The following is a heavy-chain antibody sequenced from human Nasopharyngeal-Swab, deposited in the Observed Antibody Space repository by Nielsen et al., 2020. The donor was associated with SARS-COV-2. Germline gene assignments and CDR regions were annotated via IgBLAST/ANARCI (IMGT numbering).Heavy chain of an antibody. Sequence: GGSLRLSCAGSGFTFNTYSMIWVRQVPGEGLEWVSSISGSGSYVYYADSVKGRFIISKDSAKNSLYLQMNSLRADDTAVYFCARIAGRGSIYYYYMDVWGTGTTVTVSS. CDR2: ISGSGSYV. J-gene: IGHJ6*03. CDR1: GFTFNTYS. D-gene: IGHD1-26*01. CDR3: ARIAGRGSIYYYYMDV. V-gene: IGHV3-21*01.